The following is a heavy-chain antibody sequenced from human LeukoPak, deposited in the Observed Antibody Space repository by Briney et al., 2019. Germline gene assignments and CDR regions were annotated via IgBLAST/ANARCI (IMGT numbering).Heavy chain of an antibody. J-gene: IGHJ6*03. D-gene: IGHD5-12*01. CDR2: MNPNSGNT. Sequence: GASVKVSCKASGYTFTSYDINWVRQATGQGLEWMGWMNPNSGNTGYAQKFQGRVTMTRNTSISTAYMELSSLRSEDTAVYYCARGLRGWLRRFPSHYYYYYMDVWDKGTTVTVSS. V-gene: IGHV1-8*01. CDR3: ARGLRGWLRRFPSHYYYYYMDV. CDR1: GYTFTSYD.